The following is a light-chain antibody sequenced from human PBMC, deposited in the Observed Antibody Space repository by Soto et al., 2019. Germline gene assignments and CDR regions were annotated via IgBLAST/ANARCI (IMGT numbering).Light chain of an antibody. Sequence: VRQSRGYSYVSPGERVTVSCRTSHSVNSQVAWYEQNPGQAPRLLLYGASTRATGIPVRFSGSGFGTEFTLTISSLQSEDFAVYYCQQYKNWPLFGQGTRLEI. CDR1: HSVNSQ. V-gene: IGKV3-15*01. CDR2: GAS. CDR3: QQYKNWPL. J-gene: IGKJ5*01.